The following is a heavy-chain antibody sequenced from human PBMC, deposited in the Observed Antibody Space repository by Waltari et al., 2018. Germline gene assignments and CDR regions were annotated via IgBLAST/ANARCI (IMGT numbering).Heavy chain of an antibody. V-gene: IGHV4-59*01. J-gene: IGHJ4*02. CDR3: ARVTNRSWSRGFDS. CDR2: IYSSGTT. Sequence: QVQLQESGPGLVKPSETLSLPCTVSGDSISRFYWGWIRQPPGKGLELIGHIYSSGTTNYNPSLKSRVTISVDTSKNQFSLRLTSVTAADTATYYCARVTNRSWSRGFDSWGQGTLVTVSS. CDR1: GDSISRFY.